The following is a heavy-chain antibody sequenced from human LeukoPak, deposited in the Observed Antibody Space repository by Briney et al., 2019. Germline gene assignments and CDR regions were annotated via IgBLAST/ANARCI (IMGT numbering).Heavy chain of an antibody. CDR1: GFTFSSYA. CDR2: ISSDGSTI. Sequence: PGGSLRLSCVVSGFTFSSYAVHWVRQAPGKGLEWVSYISSDGSTIFYVDSVKGRFTISRDNAKDSLYLQMNSLRAEDTAVYYCAREGGRDDAFDIWGQGTMVIVSS. V-gene: IGHV3-48*03. D-gene: IGHD3-16*01. J-gene: IGHJ3*02. CDR3: AREGGRDDAFDI.